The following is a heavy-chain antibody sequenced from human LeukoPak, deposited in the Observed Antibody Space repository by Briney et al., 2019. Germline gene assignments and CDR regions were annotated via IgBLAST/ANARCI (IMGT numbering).Heavy chain of an antibody. Sequence: GGSLRLSCSASGFTFSSYAMSWVRQAPGKGLEWVSAISSSGGRTSYVDSVKGRFTISRDNSKNTLYLQMNSLRAEDTAVYYCAKDGREQWLVPYYFDYWGQGALVTVSS. CDR1: GFTFSSYA. CDR3: AKDGREQWLVPYYFDY. CDR2: ISSSGGRT. J-gene: IGHJ4*02. D-gene: IGHD6-19*01. V-gene: IGHV3-23*01.